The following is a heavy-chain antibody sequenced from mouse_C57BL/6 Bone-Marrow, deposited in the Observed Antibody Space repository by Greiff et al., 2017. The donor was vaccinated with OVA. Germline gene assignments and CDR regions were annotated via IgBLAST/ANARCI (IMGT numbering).Heavy chain of an antibody. V-gene: IGHV1-78*01. CDR2: IYPSDGST. Sequence: QVQLQQSDAELVKPGASVKISCKASGYTFTDYTIPWMKQRPEQGLEWIGYIYPSDGSTNYNEKFKGKATLTADKSSSTAYMQLNSLTSEDSAVYFSAREYGNVWYYDVWGTGTAVTVTS. D-gene: IGHD2-10*02. CDR3: AREYGNVWYYDV. CDR1: GYTFTDYT. J-gene: IGHJ1*03.